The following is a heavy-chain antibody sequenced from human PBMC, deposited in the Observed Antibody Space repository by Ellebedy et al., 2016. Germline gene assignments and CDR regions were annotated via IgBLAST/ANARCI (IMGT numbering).Heavy chain of an antibody. CDR3: ARDKEAVGASIDY. CDR1: GFTFSNYW. Sequence: GESLKISXAASGFTFSNYWMHWVRQAPGKGLVWVSRISKDDSSTTYAASVKGRFTISRDNAKNTLYLQMNSLRVEDTAVYYCARDKEAVGASIDYWGQGTLVTVSS. J-gene: IGHJ4*02. V-gene: IGHV3-74*01. CDR2: ISKDDSST. D-gene: IGHD1-26*01.